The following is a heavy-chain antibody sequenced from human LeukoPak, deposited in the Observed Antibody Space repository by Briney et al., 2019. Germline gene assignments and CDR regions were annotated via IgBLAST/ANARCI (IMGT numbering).Heavy chain of an antibody. CDR1: GFTFSSYW. V-gene: IGHV3-7*01. D-gene: IGHD2-8*02. CDR3: AMFHRRYWSH. J-gene: IGHJ4*02. CDR2: LKQDGSEK. Sequence: GWSLRLSCPASGFTFSSYWMSWVRQAAGKGLEWVANLKQDGSEKYYVDSVKGRFPISRDNAKNSLYLEINSRRAEDTAVYYCAMFHRRYWSHWGQGTLVTVS.